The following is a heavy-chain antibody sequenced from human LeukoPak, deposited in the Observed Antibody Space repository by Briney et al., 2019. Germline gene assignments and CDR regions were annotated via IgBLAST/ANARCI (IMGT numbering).Heavy chain of an antibody. CDR3: ARTPVVPAVGYYYGMDV. CDR1: GGTFSSYA. V-gene: IGHV1-69*04. J-gene: IGHJ6*02. Sequence: SVKVSCKASGGTFSSYAISWVRQAPGQGLEWMGRIIPILGIANYAQKFQGRVTITADKSTSTAYMELSSLRSEDTAVYYCARTPVVPAVGYYYGMDVRGQGTTVTVSS. D-gene: IGHD2-2*01. CDR2: IIPILGIA.